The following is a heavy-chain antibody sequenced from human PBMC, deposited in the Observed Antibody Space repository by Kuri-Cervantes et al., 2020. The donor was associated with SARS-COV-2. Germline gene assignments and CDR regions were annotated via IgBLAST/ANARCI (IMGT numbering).Heavy chain of an antibody. CDR3: AKDSGYQLHYVYYYYGMDV. J-gene: IGHJ6*02. Sequence: GESLKISCAASGFTFSSYAMSSVRQAPGKGLEWVSAISGSGGSTYYADSVKGRFTISRDNSKNTLYLQMNSLKAEDTAVYYCAKDSGYQLHYVYYYYGMDVWGQGTTVTVSS. V-gene: IGHV3-23*01. CDR1: GFTFSSYA. D-gene: IGHD2-2*01. CDR2: ISGSGGST.